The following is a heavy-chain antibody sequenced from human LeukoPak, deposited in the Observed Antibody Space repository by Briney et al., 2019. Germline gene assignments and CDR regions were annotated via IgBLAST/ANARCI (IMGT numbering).Heavy chain of an antibody. CDR3: ARDCGAGSCSIGIFDF. J-gene: IGHJ4*02. CDR2: IYHSGST. CDR1: GGSISSGGYS. D-gene: IGHD2-15*01. Sequence: SQTLSLTCAVSGGSISSGGYSWSWIRQPPGKGLEWIGYIYHSGSTYYNPSLKSRVTISVDRSKNQFSLKLSSVTAADTAVYFCARDCGAGSCSIGIFDFWGQGALVSVSS. V-gene: IGHV4-30-2*01.